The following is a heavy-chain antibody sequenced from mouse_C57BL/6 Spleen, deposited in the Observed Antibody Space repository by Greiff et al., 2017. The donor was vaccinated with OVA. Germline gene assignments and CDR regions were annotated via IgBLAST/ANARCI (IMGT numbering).Heavy chain of an antibody. CDR2: IWSGGST. V-gene: IGHV2-2*01. CDR1: GFSLTSYG. Sequence: QVQLQQPGPGLVQPSQSLSITCTVSGFSLTSYGVHWVRQSPGKGLEWLGVIWSGGSTDYNAAFISRLSISKDNSKSQVFFKMNSLQADDTAIYYCARERVTTVWDYWGQGTSVTVSS. D-gene: IGHD1-1*01. CDR3: ARERVTTVWDY. J-gene: IGHJ4*01.